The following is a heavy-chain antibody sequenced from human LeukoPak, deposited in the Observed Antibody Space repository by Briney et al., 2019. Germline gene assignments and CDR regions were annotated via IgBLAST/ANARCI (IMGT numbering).Heavy chain of an antibody. J-gene: IGHJ4*02. CDR2: LYSDGSTS. V-gene: IGHV3-53*01. CDR3: ARDRRDADNY. D-gene: IGHD2-2*01. CDR1: GLTVSTNF. Sequence: GGSLRLSCAASGLTVSTNFMSWVRQAPGKGLEWVSVLYSDGSTSYYSDSVKGRFTISRDNSKNTLSLQMHSLRPEDTAVYYCARDRRDADNYWGQGTLVTVSS.